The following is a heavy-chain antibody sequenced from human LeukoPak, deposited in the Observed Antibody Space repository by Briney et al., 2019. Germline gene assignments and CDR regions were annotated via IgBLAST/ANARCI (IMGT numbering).Heavy chain of an antibody. CDR3: AKGGRCSGGSCYYLHDY. Sequence: PGGSLRLSCAVSGFTFSSFAMSWVRQAPGKGLEWVSAISGSGGNTYNADSVKGRFTISRDNSKNTLYLQMNSLRVEDTAVYYLAKGGRCSGGSCYYLHDYWGQGTPVTVSS. J-gene: IGHJ4*02. D-gene: IGHD2-15*01. V-gene: IGHV3-23*01. CDR1: GFTFSSFA. CDR2: ISGSGGNT.